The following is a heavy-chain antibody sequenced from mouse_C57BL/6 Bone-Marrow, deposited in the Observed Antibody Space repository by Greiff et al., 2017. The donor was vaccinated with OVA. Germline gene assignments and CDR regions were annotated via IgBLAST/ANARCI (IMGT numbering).Heavy chain of an antibody. CDR3: ERRRMYYDGFDY. CDR1: GYTFTSYY. V-gene: IGHV1-66*01. D-gene: IGHD1-1*01. J-gene: IGHJ2*01. CDR2: IYPGSGNT. Sequence: QVQLKQSGPELVKPGASVKISCKASGYTFTSYYIHWVKQRPGQGLEWIGWIYPGSGNTNYNEKFKGKATLTTDTSSSTAYMQLSSLTSEDSAVYYCERRRMYYDGFDYWGQGTTLTVSS.